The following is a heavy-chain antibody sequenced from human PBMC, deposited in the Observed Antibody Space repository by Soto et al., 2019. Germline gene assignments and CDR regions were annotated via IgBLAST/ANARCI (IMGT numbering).Heavy chain of an antibody. D-gene: IGHD5-18*01. CDR3: ARVGTISSSGYSYGYVDYYYGMDV. V-gene: IGHV1-69*13. Sequence: SVKVSCKASGGTFSSYAISWVRQAPGQGLEWMGGIIPIFGTANYAQKFQGRVTITADESTSTAYMELSSLRSEDTAVYYCARVGTISSSGYSYGYVDYYYGMDVWGQGTTVTVSS. CDR1: GGTFSSYA. CDR2: IIPIFGTA. J-gene: IGHJ6*02.